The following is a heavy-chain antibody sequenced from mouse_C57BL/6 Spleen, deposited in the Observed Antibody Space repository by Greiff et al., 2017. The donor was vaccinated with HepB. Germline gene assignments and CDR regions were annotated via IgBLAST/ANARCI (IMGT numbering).Heavy chain of an antibody. CDR3: ARRATGVEAWFAY. V-gene: IGHV1-4*01. D-gene: IGHD1-1*01. CDR2: INPSSGYT. J-gene: IGHJ3*01. CDR1: GYTFTSYT. Sequence: VKLMESGAELARPGASVKMSCKASGYTFTSYTMHWVKQRPGQGLEWIGYINPSSGYTKYNQKFKDKATLTADKSSSTAYMQLSSLTSEDSAVYYCARRATGVEAWFAYWGQGTLVTVSA.